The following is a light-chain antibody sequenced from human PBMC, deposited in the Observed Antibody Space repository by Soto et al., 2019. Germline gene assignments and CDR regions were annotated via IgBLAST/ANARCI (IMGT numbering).Light chain of an antibody. CDR3: QQYNTYPIT. CDR1: QSISTW. Sequence: DIQMTQSPSSLSASVGDRVTITCRASQSISTWLAWYQQKPGKAPKSLIYATSNLQSGVPSRFSGSGFGTEFTLTISSLQPEDFATYYCQQYNTYPITFGQRRRPAI. J-gene: IGKJ5*01. CDR2: ATS. V-gene: IGKV1D-16*01.